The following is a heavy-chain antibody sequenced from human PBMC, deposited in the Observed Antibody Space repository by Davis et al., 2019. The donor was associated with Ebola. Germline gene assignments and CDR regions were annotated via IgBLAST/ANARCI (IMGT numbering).Heavy chain of an antibody. V-gene: IGHV1-8*01. Sequence: ASVKVSCKASGYTFTGYDINWVRQATGQGLEWMGWMNPNSGNTGYAQKFQGRVTMTTDTSTSTAYMELRSLRSDDTAVYYYARAGAVAAAETYFDYWGQGILVTVSS. D-gene: IGHD6-13*01. CDR1: GYTFTGYD. CDR2: MNPNSGNT. J-gene: IGHJ4*02. CDR3: ARAGAVAAAETYFDY.